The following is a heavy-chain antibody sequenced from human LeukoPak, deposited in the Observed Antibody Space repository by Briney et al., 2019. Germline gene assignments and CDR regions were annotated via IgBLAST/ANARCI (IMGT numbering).Heavy chain of an antibody. Sequence: GGSLRLSCAASGFTFSSYGMHCVRQAPGKGLEWVAVIWYDGSNKYYADSVKGRFTISRDNSKNTLYLQMNSLRAEDTAVYYCARGNPPDIVVVVAARDYYYMDFWGKGTTVTVSS. D-gene: IGHD2-15*01. V-gene: IGHV3-33*01. CDR1: GFTFSSYG. CDR2: IWYDGSNK. J-gene: IGHJ6*03. CDR3: ARGNPPDIVVVVAARDYYYMDF.